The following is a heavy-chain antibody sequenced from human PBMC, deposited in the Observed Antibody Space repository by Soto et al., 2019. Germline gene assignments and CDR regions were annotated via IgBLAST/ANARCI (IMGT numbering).Heavy chain of an antibody. D-gene: IGHD1-1*01. J-gene: IGHJ6*02. CDR2: IYYSGST. Sequence: SETLSLTCTVSGGSISSYYWSWIRQPPGKGLEWIGYIYYSGSTNYNPSLKSRVTISVDTSKNQFSLKLSSVTAADTAVYYCARSRERDYYYYGMDVWGQGTTVTVSS. CDR3: ARSRERDYYYYGMDV. V-gene: IGHV4-59*01. CDR1: GGSISSYY.